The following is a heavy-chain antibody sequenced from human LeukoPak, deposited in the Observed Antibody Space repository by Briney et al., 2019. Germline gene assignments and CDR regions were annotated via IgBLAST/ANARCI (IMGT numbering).Heavy chain of an antibody. Sequence: GGSLRLSCAASGFIFNSYAMSWVRQAPGKGLEWVSAISSSGDSTYYADSVKGRFTISRDNSKNTLYLQMNSLRAEDTAVYYCAKDRHSSGYYQSPIDYWGQGTLVTVSS. CDR2: ISSSGDST. CDR1: GFIFNSYA. D-gene: IGHD3-22*01. J-gene: IGHJ4*02. V-gene: IGHV3-23*01. CDR3: AKDRHSSGYYQSPIDY.